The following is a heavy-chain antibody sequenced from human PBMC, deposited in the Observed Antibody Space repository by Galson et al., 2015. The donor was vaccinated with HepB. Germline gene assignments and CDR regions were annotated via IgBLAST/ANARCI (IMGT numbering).Heavy chain of an antibody. CDR2: INPSGVNT. J-gene: IGHJ4*02. CDR3: ARTALYCSGGSCYSPDY. CDR1: GYTFTNYK. Sequence: SVKVSCKASGYTFTNYKMHWVRQAPGQGLEWMGEINPSGVNTRYAQKFQGRVTMTRDTSTSTVYMELSSLTSEDTAVYYCARTALYCSGGSCYSPDYWGQGTLVTVSS. V-gene: IGHV1-46*01. D-gene: IGHD2-15*01.